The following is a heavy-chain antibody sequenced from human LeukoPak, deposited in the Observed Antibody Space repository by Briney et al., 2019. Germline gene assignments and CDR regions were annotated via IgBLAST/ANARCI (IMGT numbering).Heavy chain of an antibody. CDR2: ISGSGGST. Sequence: PGGSLRPSCAASGFTFSSYAMSWVRQAPGKGLEWVSAISGSGGSTYYADSVKGRFTISRDNSKNTLYLQMNSLRAEDTAVYYCAKAQRLLPSNNWFDPWGQGTLVTVSS. V-gene: IGHV3-23*01. J-gene: IGHJ5*02. CDR3: AKAQRLLPSNNWFDP. D-gene: IGHD2-15*01. CDR1: GFTFSSYA.